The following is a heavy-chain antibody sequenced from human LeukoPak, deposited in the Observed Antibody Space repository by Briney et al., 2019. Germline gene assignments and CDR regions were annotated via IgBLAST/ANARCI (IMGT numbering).Heavy chain of an antibody. CDR1: GGSISSYY. J-gene: IGHJ5*02. CDR2: IYYSGST. D-gene: IGHD3-3*01. CDR3: ARAWDTTIFGVGNWFDP. V-gene: IGHV4-59*13. Sequence: PSQTLSLTCTVSGGSISSYYWSWIRHPPGKGLELVGYIYYSGSTNYNPALKSQVTISVDTSKNQFSLKLSSVTAADTGVYYCARAWDTTIFGVGNWFDPWGQGTLVTVSS.